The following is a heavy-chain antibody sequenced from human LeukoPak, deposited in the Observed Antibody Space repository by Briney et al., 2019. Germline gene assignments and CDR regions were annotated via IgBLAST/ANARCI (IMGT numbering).Heavy chain of an antibody. J-gene: IGHJ4*02. D-gene: IGHD3-16*01. V-gene: IGHV3-30*02. CDR3: ASGGDYGDY. CDR1: GFTFHSYG. CDR2: TRSDGNDK. Sequence: PGGSLRLSCAASGFTFHSYGMHWVRQAPGKGLEWVAFTRSDGNDKYYLGSVKGRFTISRDNAKNSLYLQMNSLRAEDTAVYYCASGGDYGDYWGQGTLVTVSS.